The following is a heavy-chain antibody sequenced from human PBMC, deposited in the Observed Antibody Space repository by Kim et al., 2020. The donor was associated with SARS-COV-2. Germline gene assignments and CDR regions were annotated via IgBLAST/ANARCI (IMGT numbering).Heavy chain of an antibody. Sequence: ASVKVSCKASGYTFTGYYIHWVRQAPGQGLEWMGRINPNSGVANYVQKFQGRVTMTRDTSISTAYMELSGLTSDDTAVYYCVRDPSYEVPWGQGTLVTVSS. V-gene: IGHV1-2*06. CDR2: INPNSGVA. CDR3: VRDPSYEVP. CDR1: GYTFTGYY. D-gene: IGHD3-16*01. J-gene: IGHJ4*02.